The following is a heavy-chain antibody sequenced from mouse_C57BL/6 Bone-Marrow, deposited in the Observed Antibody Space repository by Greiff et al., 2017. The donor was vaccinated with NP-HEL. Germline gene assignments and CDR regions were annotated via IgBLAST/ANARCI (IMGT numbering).Heavy chain of an antibody. J-gene: IGHJ2*01. Sequence: EVQLQQSGAELVKPGASVKLSCTASGFNIKDYYMHWVKQRTEQGLEWIGRIDPEDGETKYAPKFQGKATITADTSSNTSYLQLSSLTSEDTAVYYCARRRLLQYYFDYWGQGTTRTVSS. CDR1: GFNIKDYY. V-gene: IGHV14-2*01. CDR3: ARRRLLQYYFDY. D-gene: IGHD2-3*01. CDR2: IDPEDGET.